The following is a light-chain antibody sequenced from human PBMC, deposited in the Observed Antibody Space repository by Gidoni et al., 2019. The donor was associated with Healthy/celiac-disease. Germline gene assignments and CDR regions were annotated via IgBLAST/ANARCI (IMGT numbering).Light chain of an antibody. CDR1: QDISNY. Sequence: DIQMTQSPSSLSASVGDRVTITCQARQDISNYLNWYQQKPGKAPKLLIYDASNLETGVPSRFSGSGSGTDFTCTISSLQPEDIATYYCQQYDNRLTFGPXTKVDIK. CDR3: QQYDNRLT. J-gene: IGKJ3*01. CDR2: DAS. V-gene: IGKV1-33*01.